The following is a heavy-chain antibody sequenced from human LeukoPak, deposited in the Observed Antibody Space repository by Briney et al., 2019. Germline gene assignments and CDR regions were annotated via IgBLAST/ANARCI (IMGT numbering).Heavy chain of an antibody. CDR2: ISGSGGST. Sequence: ETLSLTCTVSGGSISSYYWSWIRQPPGKGLEWVSGISGSGGSTYYADSVKGRFTISRDNSKNTLYVQMNSLRAEDTAVYYCAKDLIVARYSYGSGFDYWGQGTLVTVSS. CDR1: GGSISSYY. D-gene: IGHD5-18*01. J-gene: IGHJ4*02. CDR3: AKDLIVARYSYGSGFDY. V-gene: IGHV3-23*01.